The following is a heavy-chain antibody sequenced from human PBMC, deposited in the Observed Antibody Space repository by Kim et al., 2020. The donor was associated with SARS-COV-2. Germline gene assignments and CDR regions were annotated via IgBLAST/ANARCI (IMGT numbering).Heavy chain of an antibody. CDR3: TRDRLFGGWFDP. Sequence: SETLSLTCTVSGGSISSYYWSWIRQPPGKGLEWIAYIYYGGSTKYNPSPKSRVTISLDTTKNKFPLMLSSVTAADTAVYYCTRDRLFGGWFDPWGQGALVTVSS. D-gene: IGHD2-15*01. J-gene: IGHJ5*02. CDR1: GGSISSYY. V-gene: IGHV4-59*01. CDR2: IYYGGST.